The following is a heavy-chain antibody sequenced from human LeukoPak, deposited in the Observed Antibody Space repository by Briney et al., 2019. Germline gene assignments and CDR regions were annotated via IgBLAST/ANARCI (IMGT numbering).Heavy chain of an antibody. CDR3: ARAAVVVTATDAFGI. V-gene: IGHV5-51*01. D-gene: IGHD2-21*02. Sequence: GESQKISCKGSGYTFTNYWIGWVRQMPGKGLEWMGIIYPGDSNTRYSPPFQGQVTVSADQSISTAYLQWNRLKASDTAMYYCARAAVVVTATDAFGIWGQGTMVTVSS. CDR2: IYPGDSNT. J-gene: IGHJ3*02. CDR1: GYTFTNYW.